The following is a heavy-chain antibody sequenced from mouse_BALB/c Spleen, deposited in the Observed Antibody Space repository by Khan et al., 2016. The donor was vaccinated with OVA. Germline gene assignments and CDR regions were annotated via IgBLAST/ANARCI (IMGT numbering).Heavy chain of an antibody. J-gene: IGHJ3*01. CDR3: ARITYYGGSY. V-gene: IGHV14-3*02. Sequence: EVQLQESGAELVKPGASVTLSCTASGFNIKDTYLHWVNQRPEQGLEWVGRIDPENGYVKFDPKFQGKATITADTSSSTVYLQLSSLTSEDTAVYYGARITYYGGSYWGQGTLVTVS. CDR1: GFNIKDTY. D-gene: IGHD1-1*01. CDR2: IDPENGYV.